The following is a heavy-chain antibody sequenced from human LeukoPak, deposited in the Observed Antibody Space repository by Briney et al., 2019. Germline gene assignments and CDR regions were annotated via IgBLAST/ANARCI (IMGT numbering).Heavy chain of an antibody. J-gene: IGHJ4*02. V-gene: IGHV3-53*01. CDR1: GLTVSSNY. CDR2: IYSSGIT. Sequence: GGSLRLSCAASGLTVSSNYMTWVRQAPGKGLEWVSVIYSSGITYYADSVKGRFTISRDNSKNTLYLQMNSLRAEDTAVYYCARERDYSGWQFDYWGQGTLVTVSS. CDR3: ARERDYSGWQFDY. D-gene: IGHD6-19*01.